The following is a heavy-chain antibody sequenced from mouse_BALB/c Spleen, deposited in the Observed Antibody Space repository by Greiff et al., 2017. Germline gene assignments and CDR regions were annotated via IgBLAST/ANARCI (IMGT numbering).Heavy chain of an antibody. CDR3: AREEGSSGYAWFAY. V-gene: IGHV3-2*02. D-gene: IGHD3-1*01. Sequence: EVQLQESGPGLVKPSQSLSLTCTVTGYSITSDYAWNWIRQFPGNKLEWMGYISYSGSTSYNPSLKSRISITRDTSKNQFFLQLNSVTTEDTATYYCAREEGSSGYAWFAYWGQGTLVTVSA. CDR2: ISYSGST. CDR1: GYSITSDYA. J-gene: IGHJ3*01.